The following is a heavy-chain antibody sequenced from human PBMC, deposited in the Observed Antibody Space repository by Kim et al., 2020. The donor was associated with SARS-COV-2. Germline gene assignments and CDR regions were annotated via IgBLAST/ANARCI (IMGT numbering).Heavy chain of an antibody. J-gene: IGHJ4*02. Sequence: GGSLRLSCAASGFTFSSYAMSWVRQAPGKGLEWVSVISGSGGSTYYADSVKGRFTISRDNSKNTLYLQMNSLRAEDTAVYYCAKIVVPAAVGSYYFDYWGQGTLVTVSS. CDR1: GFTFSSYA. D-gene: IGHD2-2*01. V-gene: IGHV3-23*01. CDR3: AKIVVPAAVGSYYFDY. CDR2: ISGSGGST.